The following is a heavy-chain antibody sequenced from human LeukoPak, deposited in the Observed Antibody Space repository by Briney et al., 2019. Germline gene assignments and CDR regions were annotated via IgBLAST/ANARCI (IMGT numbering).Heavy chain of an antibody. Sequence: ASVKVSCKVSGSTLTELSMHWVRQAPGKGLEWMGGFDPEDGETIYAQKFQGRVTMTEDTSTDTAYMELSSLRSEDTAVYYCATDLWGSGSDEPAFDYWGQGTLVTVSS. CDR1: GSTLTELS. V-gene: IGHV1-24*01. CDR3: ATDLWGSGSDEPAFDY. J-gene: IGHJ4*02. CDR2: FDPEDGET. D-gene: IGHD3-10*01.